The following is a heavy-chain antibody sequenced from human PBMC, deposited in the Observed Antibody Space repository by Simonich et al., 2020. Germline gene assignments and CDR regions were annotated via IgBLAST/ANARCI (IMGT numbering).Heavy chain of an antibody. CDR1: GYSFTRYW. CDR2: IYPADSDT. D-gene: IGHD1-1*01. J-gene: IGHJ3*02. V-gene: IGHV5-51*01. CDR3: ARQLNDFDI. Sequence: EVQLVQSGAEVKKSGESLKISRKGSGYSFTRYWIGWVRQMPGKGLEGMGIIYPADSDTSYSPSVQGQVTISADKSISTAYLQWSSLKASDTAMYYCARQLNDFDIWGQGTMVTVSS.